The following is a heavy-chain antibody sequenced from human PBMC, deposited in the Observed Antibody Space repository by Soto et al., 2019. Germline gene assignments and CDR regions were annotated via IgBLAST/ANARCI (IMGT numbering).Heavy chain of an antibody. CDR1: GYTFTSYD. J-gene: IGHJ5*02. CDR3: ARRGAARRGWFDP. Sequence: GASVKVSCKASGYTFTSYDINWVRQATGQGLEWMGWMNPNSGNTGYAQKFQGRVTMTRNTSISTVYMELSSLRSEDTAVYYCARRGAARRGWFDPWGQGTLVTVSS. V-gene: IGHV1-8*01. CDR2: MNPNSGNT. D-gene: IGHD6-6*01.